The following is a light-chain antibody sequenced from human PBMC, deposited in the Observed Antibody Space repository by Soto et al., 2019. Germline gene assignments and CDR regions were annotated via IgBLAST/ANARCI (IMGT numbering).Light chain of an antibody. J-gene: IGKJ4*01. CDR2: GAS. CDR3: QQYNNWPLT. V-gene: IGKV3-15*01. CDR1: QSVSIN. Sequence: EIVMTPSPATLSVSPGERATLSCRPSQSVSINLAWYQQKPGQAPRLLIYGASTRATGIPARFSGSGSGTEFTLTISSLQSEDFTVYYCQQYNNWPLTFGGGTKVDIK.